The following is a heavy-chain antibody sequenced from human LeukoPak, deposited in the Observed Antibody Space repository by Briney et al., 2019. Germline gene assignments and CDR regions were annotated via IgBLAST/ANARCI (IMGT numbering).Heavy chain of an antibody. V-gene: IGHV4-59*01. CDR2: IYYSGST. Sequence: SETLSLTCTVSGGSISSYYWSWIRQPPGKGLEWIGYIYYSGSTNYNPSLKSRVTISVDTSKNQFSLKLSSVTAADTAVYYCARVRVIHGARWFDPWGQGTLVTVSS. D-gene: IGHD4/OR15-4a*01. CDR1: GGSISSYY. J-gene: IGHJ5*02. CDR3: ARVRVIHGARWFDP.